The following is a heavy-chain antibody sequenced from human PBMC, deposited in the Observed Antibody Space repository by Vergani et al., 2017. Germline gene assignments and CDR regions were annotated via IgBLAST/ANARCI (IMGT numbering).Heavy chain of an antibody. J-gene: IGHJ4*02. Sequence: QVQLQESGPGLVKPSETLSLTCTVSGGSISSYYWSWIRQPPGKGLEWIGYIYYSGSTNYNPSLKSRVTISVYTSKNQFSLKLSSVTAADTAVYYCARLGWELHGDYWGQGTLVTVSS. CDR2: IYYSGST. V-gene: IGHV4-59*01. CDR3: ARLGWELHGDY. CDR1: GGSISSYY. D-gene: IGHD1-26*01.